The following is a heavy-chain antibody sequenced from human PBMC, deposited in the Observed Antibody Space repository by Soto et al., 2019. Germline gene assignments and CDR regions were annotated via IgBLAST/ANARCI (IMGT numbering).Heavy chain of an antibody. CDR1: GASIRSSTYQ. CDR2: AYYSEST. D-gene: IGHD6-13*01. CDR3: ARHSSQKDDY. V-gene: IGHV4-39*01. Sequence: SETLSLTCTVSGASIRSSTYQWGWIRQPPGRGLEWIGSAYYSESTYYNPSLKSRVTVPVDTSKNQFSRKVSSVTAADTARYYFARHSSQKDDYWPQGAVLTASS. J-gene: IGHJ4*02.